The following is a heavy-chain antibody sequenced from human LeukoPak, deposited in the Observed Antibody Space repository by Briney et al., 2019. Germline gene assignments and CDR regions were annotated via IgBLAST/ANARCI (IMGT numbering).Heavy chain of an antibody. J-gene: IGHJ4*02. CDR2: ISSSSSYI. Sequence: GGSLRLSCTTSGFTFSSYSMNWVRQAPGKGLEWVLFISSSSSYIYYADSVKGRFTISRDNAKNSLYLQMSSLRAEDAAVYYCARGVGSAYYYYFDYWGQGTLVTVSS. CDR3: ARGVGSAYYYYFDY. D-gene: IGHD3-22*01. CDR1: GFTFSSYS. V-gene: IGHV3-21*01.